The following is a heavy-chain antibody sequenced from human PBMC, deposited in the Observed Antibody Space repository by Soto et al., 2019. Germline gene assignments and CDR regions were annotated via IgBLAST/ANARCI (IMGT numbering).Heavy chain of an antibody. V-gene: IGHV1-18*01. CDR3: ERGYYDSSGYYPFDY. CDR2: ISAYNGNT. D-gene: IGHD3-22*01. Sequence: ASVKVSCKASGYTFTSYGISWVRQAPGQGLEWMGWISAYNGNTNYAQKLQGRVTMTTDTSTSTAYMELRSLRSDDTAVYYCERGYYDSSGYYPFDYWGQGTLVTVSS. J-gene: IGHJ4*02. CDR1: GYTFTSYG.